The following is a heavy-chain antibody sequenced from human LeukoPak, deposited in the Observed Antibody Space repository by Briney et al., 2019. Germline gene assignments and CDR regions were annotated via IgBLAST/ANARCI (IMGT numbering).Heavy chain of an antibody. CDR3: ARGGYYGGSGTYGFFDY. D-gene: IGHD3-10*01. CDR1: GYKFISYA. J-gene: IGHJ4*02. CDR2: INTDTGNP. V-gene: IGHV7-4-1*02. Sequence: ASVNVSCKGSGYKFISYAMNWVRQAPGQGPEWMGWINTDTGNPTHARGFTGQYVFSVDTSVTTAYLQINSLRTEDTAVYYCARGGYYGGSGTYGFFDYWGQGSLVTVSS.